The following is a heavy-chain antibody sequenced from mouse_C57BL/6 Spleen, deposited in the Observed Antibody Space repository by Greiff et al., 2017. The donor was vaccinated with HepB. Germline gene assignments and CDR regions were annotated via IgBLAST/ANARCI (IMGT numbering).Heavy chain of an antibody. CDR2: ISSGSSAI. Sequence: DVMLVESGGGLVKPGGSLKLSCAASGFTFSDYGMHWVRQAPEKGLEWVAYISSGSSAIDYADTVKGRFTISRDNAKNTLFLQMTSLRSEDTAMYYCARAEYFDVWGTGTTVTVSS. J-gene: IGHJ1*03. CDR3: ARAEYFDV. V-gene: IGHV5-17*01. CDR1: GFTFSDYG.